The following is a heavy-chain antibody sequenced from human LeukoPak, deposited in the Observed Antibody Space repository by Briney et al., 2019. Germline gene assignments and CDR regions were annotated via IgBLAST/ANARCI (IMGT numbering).Heavy chain of an antibody. CDR3: AKDFNANYYSLWGY. D-gene: IGHD4/OR15-4a*01. CDR2: ISGSGGNT. Sequence: PSETLSLTCTASGGSISTGVYYWSWVRQAPGKGLEWVSAISGSGGNTYYRDSVKGRFTISRDNSKNVLYLQMNSLRAEDTAIYYCAKDFNANYYSLWGYWGQGTLVTVSS. CDR1: GGSISTGVYY. V-gene: IGHV3-23*01. J-gene: IGHJ4*02.